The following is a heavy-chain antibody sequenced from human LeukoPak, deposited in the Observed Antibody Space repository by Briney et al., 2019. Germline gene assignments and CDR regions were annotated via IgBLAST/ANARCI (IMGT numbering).Heavy chain of an antibody. CDR2: KYYSGNT. D-gene: IGHD4-17*01. CDR3: ARDFGDYYFDY. V-gene: IGHV4-39*07. J-gene: IGHJ4*02. CDR1: GGSVSSTSYY. Sequence: PSETLSLTCTVSGGSVSSTSYYRSWIRQPPGKGLEWIVSKYYSGNTYNNPPRKSRVTMSVDTSKNHFSLRLNSVTAADTAVYYCARDFGDYYFDYWGQGTLVTVSS.